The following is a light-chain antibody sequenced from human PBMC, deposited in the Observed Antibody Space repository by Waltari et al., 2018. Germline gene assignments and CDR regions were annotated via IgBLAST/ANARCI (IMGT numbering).Light chain of an antibody. J-gene: IGKJ4*01. CDR1: QDIGTY. Sequence: DIQLTQSPSFLSASVGRRVTATCRASQDIGTYLAWYQNKPGKATHLLIYAASSLHTGGPSRFSAGGSGTLFTLTITRPQPEEFATYYWQQLHTYPLAFGGGTEVEL. V-gene: IGKV1-9*01. CDR2: AAS. CDR3: QQLHTYPLA.